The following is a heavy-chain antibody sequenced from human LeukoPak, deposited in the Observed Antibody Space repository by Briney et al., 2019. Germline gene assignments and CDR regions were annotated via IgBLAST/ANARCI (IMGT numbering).Heavy chain of an antibody. J-gene: IGHJ4*02. CDR2: MNPNSGNT. CDR3: ARVRIISGYEWAY. CDR1: GYTFTSYD. Sequence: GASVKVSCKASGYTFTSYDINWVRQATGQGLEWMGWMNPNSGNTGYAQKFQGRVTITRNTSISTAYMELSSLRSEDTAVYYCARVRIISGYEWAYWGQGTLVTVSS. D-gene: IGHD5-12*01. V-gene: IGHV1-8*01.